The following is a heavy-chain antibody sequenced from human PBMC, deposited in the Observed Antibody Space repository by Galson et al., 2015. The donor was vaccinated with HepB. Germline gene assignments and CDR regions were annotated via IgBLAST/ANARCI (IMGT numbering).Heavy chain of an antibody. CDR2: INPSGGST. J-gene: IGHJ4*02. V-gene: IGHV1-46*04. D-gene: IGHD2-15*01. CDR3: AREISRCSGGSCYWESDY. Sequence: QSGAEVKKPGESLKVSCKASGYTFTSYYMHWVRQAPGQGLEWMGIINPSGGSTSYAQKLQGRVTMTRDTSTSTVYMELSSLRSEDTAVYYCAREISRCSGGSCYWESDYWGQGTLVTVSS. CDR1: GYTFTSYY.